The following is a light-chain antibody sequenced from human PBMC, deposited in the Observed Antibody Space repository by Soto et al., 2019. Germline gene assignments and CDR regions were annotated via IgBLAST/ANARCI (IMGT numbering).Light chain of an antibody. V-gene: IGKV1-33*01. CDR1: HDITSY. CDR2: DAF. Sequence: DIQMTQSPSSLSASVGDRVTITCQASHDITSYLNWYQHKPGKAPKLLLYDAFILEAGVPSRFSGSGSGTDFTFTISSLQPEDVATYYCQKCDYLPIFGPGTKVDFK. CDR3: QKCDYLPI. J-gene: IGKJ3*01.